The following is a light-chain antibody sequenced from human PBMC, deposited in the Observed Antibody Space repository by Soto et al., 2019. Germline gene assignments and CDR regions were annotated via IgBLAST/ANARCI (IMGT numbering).Light chain of an antibody. V-gene: IGLV2-23*01. CDR2: EGS. CDR1: SSDVGSYNL. Sequence: QSALTQPASVSGSPGQSITISCTGTSSDVGSYNLVSWYQQHPGKAPKLMIYEGSKRPSGVSNRFSGSKSGNTASLTISGLQAEDAGDYYCCSYAGSSTLVVFGGGTKLT. CDR3: CSYAGSSTLVV. J-gene: IGLJ2*01.